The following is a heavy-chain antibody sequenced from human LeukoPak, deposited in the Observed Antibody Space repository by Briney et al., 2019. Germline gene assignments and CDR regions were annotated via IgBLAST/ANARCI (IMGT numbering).Heavy chain of an antibody. CDR2: ISYDGSNK. Sequence: GGSLRLSCAASGFTFRSYAMHWVRQAPGKGLEWVAVISYDGSNKYFGDSVKGRFTLSRDNSKNTLYPQMDSLRAEDTAIYYCAKAVTSDYHSLYYNYYMDVWGKGTTVTVSS. CDR1: GFTFRSYA. V-gene: IGHV3-30*18. J-gene: IGHJ6*03. D-gene: IGHD3-10*01. CDR3: AKAVTSDYHSLYYNYYMDV.